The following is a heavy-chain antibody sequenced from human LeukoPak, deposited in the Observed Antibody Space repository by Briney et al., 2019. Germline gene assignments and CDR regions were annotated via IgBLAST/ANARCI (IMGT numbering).Heavy chain of an antibody. CDR3: ARKENVYYYFDY. D-gene: IGHD3-10*01. V-gene: IGHV4-28*01. CDR1: GYSITSSSW. CDR2: IYHSGTT. Sequence: SSETLSLTCAVSGYSITSSSWWGWIRQPPGQGLEWIGYIYHSGTTYYNPSLQSRVTMSVDTSKNQFSLKLSSVTAVDTAVYYCARKENVYYYFDYWGQGTLVTVSS. J-gene: IGHJ4*02.